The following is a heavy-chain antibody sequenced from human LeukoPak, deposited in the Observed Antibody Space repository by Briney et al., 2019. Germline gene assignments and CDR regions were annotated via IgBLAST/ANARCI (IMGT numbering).Heavy chain of an antibody. CDR1: GGSMNTRVYY. Sequence: SETLSLTCTVSGGSMNTRVYYWGWIRHPPGKGLEWIGTVYDSGSTDYNPSLKSRVTISGDTSKNQFSLNLSSVTAADTAVYYCATIGAAAGKNYMDVWGKGTTVTVSS. V-gene: IGHV4-39*07. D-gene: IGHD6-13*01. J-gene: IGHJ6*03. CDR2: VYDSGST. CDR3: ATIGAAAGKNYMDV.